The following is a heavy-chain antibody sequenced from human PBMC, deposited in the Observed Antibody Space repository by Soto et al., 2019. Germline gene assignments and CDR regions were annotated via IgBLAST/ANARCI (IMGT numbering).Heavy chain of an antibody. CDR2: INPNSGGT. Sequence: GASVKVSCKASGYTFTGYYMHWVRQAPGQGLEWMGWINPNSGGTNYAQKFQGWVTMTRDTSISTAYMELSRLRSDDTAVYYCARGFDYTIFGVVNKVDYYYYGMDVWGQGTTVTVSS. D-gene: IGHD3-3*01. V-gene: IGHV1-2*04. CDR3: ARGFDYTIFGVVNKVDYYYYGMDV. J-gene: IGHJ6*02. CDR1: GYTFTGYY.